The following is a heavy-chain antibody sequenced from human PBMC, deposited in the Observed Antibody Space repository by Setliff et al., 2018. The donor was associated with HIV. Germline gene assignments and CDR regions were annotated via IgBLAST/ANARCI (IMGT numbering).Heavy chain of an antibody. Sequence: ASVKVSCKASGDALTDYYIHWVRQAPGQGLEWMGWINPNSGGTNYAQKLQGRVTMTTDTSTSTAYMELRSLRSDDTAVYYCARVIDYGVLYWSYYMDVWGKGTTVTVSS. CDR3: ARVIDYGVLYWSYYMDV. J-gene: IGHJ6*03. CDR1: GDALTDYY. D-gene: IGHD4-17*01. V-gene: IGHV1-2*02. CDR2: INPNSGGT.